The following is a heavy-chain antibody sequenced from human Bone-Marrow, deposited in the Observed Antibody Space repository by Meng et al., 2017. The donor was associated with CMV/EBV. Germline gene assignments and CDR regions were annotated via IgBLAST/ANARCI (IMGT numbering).Heavy chain of an antibody. Sequence: SETLSLTCIVSGDSLSSSNYFWDWIRQPPGKGLEWIGSIYYGESPYYNPSLKSRVTISLDTPKNLFSLKLSSVTAADTAGDYRARDFRTTVTGGGMDVWGQGTTVTVSS. CDR2: IYYGESP. J-gene: IGHJ6*02. CDR1: GDSLSSSNYF. V-gene: IGHV4-39*07. D-gene: IGHD4-11*01. CDR3: ARDFRTTVTGGGMDV.